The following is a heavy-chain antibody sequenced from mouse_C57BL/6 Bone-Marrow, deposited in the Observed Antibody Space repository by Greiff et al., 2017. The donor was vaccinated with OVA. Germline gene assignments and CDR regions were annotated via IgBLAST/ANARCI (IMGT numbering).Heavy chain of an antibody. Sequence: VQLQQSGAELVRPGASVKLSCTASGFNIKDDHMHWVKQRPEQGLEWIGWIDPENGDTEYASKFQGKATITADTSSNTAYLQLSSLTSEDTAVYYCTTSHYYGSSYGYFDVWGTGTTVTVSS. CDR1: GFNIKDDH. CDR2: IDPENGDT. J-gene: IGHJ1*03. V-gene: IGHV14-4*01. D-gene: IGHD1-1*01. CDR3: TTSHYYGSSYGYFDV.